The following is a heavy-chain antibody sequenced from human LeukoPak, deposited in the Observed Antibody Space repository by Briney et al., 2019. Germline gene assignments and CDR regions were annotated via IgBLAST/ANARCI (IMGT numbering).Heavy chain of an antibody. CDR1: GYTFTSYG. J-gene: IGHJ6*02. V-gene: IGHV1-18*01. D-gene: IGHD2-2*01. Sequence: ASVKVSCKASGYTFTSYGISWVRQAPGQGLEWMGWISAYNGNTNYAQKFQGRVTMTRNTSISTAYMELSSLRSEDTAVYYCARGYYCSSASCLPYYYYGMDVWGQGTTVAVSS. CDR2: ISAYNGNT. CDR3: ARGYYCSSASCLPYYYYGMDV.